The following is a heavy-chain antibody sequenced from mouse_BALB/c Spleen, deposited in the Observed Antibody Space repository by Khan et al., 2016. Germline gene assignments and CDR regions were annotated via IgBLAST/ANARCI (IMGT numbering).Heavy chain of an antibody. Sequence: EVKLLESGGGLVQPGGSLKLSCAASGFDFSRYWMSWVRQAPGKGLEWIGEINPDSSTITYTPSLKDKFIISRDNANNTLYLQMSKVRSEDTALYYCARNDYYAMDFWGQGTSVTVSS. CDR1: GFDFSRYW. CDR3: ARNDYYAMDF. CDR2: INPDSSTI. J-gene: IGHJ4*01. V-gene: IGHV4-1*02.